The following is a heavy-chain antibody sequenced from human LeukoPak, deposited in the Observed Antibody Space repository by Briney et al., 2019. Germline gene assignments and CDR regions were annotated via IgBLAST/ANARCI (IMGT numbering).Heavy chain of an antibody. J-gene: IGHJ4*02. CDR1: GFTVSSNY. CDR3: AKDRPMYSSSWYYFDY. Sequence: PGGSLRLSCAASGFTVSSNYMSWVRQAPGKGLEWVSVIYSGGSTYYADSVKGRFTISRDNSKNTLYLQMNSLRAEDTAVYYCAKDRPMYSSSWYYFDYWGQGTLVTVSS. CDR2: IYSGGST. D-gene: IGHD6-13*01. V-gene: IGHV3-53*01.